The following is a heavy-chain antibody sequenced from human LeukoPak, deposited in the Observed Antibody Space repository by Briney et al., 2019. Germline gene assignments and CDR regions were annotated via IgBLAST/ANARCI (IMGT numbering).Heavy chain of an antibody. CDR3: ATRIKWELVGY. CDR1: GLTFSSSA. V-gene: IGHV3-23*01. J-gene: IGHJ4*02. CDR2: LSGSGGST. D-gene: IGHD1-26*01. Sequence: GGSLRLFRAASGLTFSSSAMSWASHAPGEWLEWLSSLSGSGGSTYYAGSVKGRYTTSKHNSKNTLYLQMDSLRAEDTAVYYGATRIKWELVGYWGQGTLVTVSS.